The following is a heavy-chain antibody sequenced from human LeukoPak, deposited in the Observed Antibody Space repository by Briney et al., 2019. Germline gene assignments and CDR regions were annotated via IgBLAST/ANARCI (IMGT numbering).Heavy chain of an antibody. J-gene: IGHJ4*02. CDR3: ARDLGVTLSGFDY. Sequence: ASVKVSFKASGYTFTGYYMHWVRQAPGQGLEWMGWINPNSGGTNYAQKFQGWVTMTRDTSISTAYMELSRLRSDDTAVYYCARDLGVTLSGFDYWGQGTLVTVSS. CDR2: INPNSGGT. CDR1: GYTFTGYY. V-gene: IGHV1-2*04. D-gene: IGHD2-21*02.